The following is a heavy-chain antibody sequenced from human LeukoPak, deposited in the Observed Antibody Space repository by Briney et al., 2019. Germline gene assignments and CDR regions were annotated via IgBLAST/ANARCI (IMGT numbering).Heavy chain of an antibody. CDR2: IIPILGIA. J-gene: IGHJ4*02. V-gene: IGHV1-69*04. CDR3: ARERGYSGYDSWIVVVVAATRHPSTFDY. Sequence: SVKVSCKASGGTFSSYAISWVRQAPGQGLEWMGRIIPILGIANYAQKFQGRVTITADKSTSTAYMELSSLRSEDTAVYYCARERGYSGYDSWIVVVVAATRHPSTFDYWGQGTLVTVSS. D-gene: IGHD2-15*01. CDR1: GGTFSSYA.